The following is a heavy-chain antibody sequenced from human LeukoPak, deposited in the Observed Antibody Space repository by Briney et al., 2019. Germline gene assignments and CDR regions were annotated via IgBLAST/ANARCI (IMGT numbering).Heavy chain of an antibody. CDR3: ARDWVAAAQGWGGY. CDR2: IKQDGSDK. CDR1: GFTFTKYW. J-gene: IGHJ4*02. D-gene: IGHD6-13*01. Sequence: GDSLRLSCAASGFTFTKYWMTWVRQAPGKGLEWVGNIKQDGSDKNYMDSVKGRFTISRDNTKNSVYLQMSSLRAEDTAVYYCARDWVAAAQGWGGYWGQGTLVTVSS. V-gene: IGHV3-7*01.